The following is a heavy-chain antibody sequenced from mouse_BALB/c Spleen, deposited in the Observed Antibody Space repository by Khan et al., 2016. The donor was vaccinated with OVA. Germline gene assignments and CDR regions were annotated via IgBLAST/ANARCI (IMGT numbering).Heavy chain of an antibody. CDR1: GYIFTSYW. Sequence: QVQLQQSGAELVRPGASVKLSCKTSGYIFTSYWIHWVKQRPGQGLEWIARIYPGTDNTYYNEKFKDKATLTADKSSSTAYMQLSSLKSEDSDVYFCARGEALFLFDHWGQGTTLTVSS. J-gene: IGHJ2*01. CDR2: IYPGTDNT. V-gene: IGHV1S132*01. D-gene: IGHD3-2*02. CDR3: ARGEALFLFDH.